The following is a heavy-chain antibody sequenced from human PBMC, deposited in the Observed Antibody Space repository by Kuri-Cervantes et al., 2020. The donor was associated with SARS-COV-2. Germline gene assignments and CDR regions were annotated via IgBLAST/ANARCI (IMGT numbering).Heavy chain of an antibody. CDR2: IYHSGST. Sequence: SQTLSLTCAVSGYSISSGYYWGWIRQPPGKGLEWVGSIYHSGSTYYNPSLKSRVTISVDTSKNQFSLKLSSVTAADTAVYYCAKDGGLQEGPEAFDIWGQGAMVTVSS. CDR1: GYSISSGYY. J-gene: IGHJ3*02. D-gene: IGHD3-16*01. CDR3: AKDGGLQEGPEAFDI. V-gene: IGHV4-38-2*02.